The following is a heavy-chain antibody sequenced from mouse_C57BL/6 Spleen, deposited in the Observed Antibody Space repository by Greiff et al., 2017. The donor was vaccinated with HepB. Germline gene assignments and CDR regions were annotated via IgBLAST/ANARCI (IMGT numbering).Heavy chain of an antibody. CDR3: ARAVVPFAY. CDR1: GYAFSSSW. Sequence: QVQLQQSGPELVKPGASVKISCKASGYAFSSSWMNWVKQRPGKGLEWIGRIYPGDGDTNYNGKFKGKATLTVDKSSSTAYMELNSLTSEDSAVYYCARAVVPFAYWGQGTLVTVSA. J-gene: IGHJ3*01. D-gene: IGHD1-1*01. V-gene: IGHV1-82*01. CDR2: IYPGDGDT.